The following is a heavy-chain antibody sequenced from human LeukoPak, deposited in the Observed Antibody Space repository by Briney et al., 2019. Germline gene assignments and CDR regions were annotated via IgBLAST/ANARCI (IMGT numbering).Heavy chain of an antibody. Sequence: ASVKVSCKASGYTFTAYYMHWVRQAPGPGLEWMGWIDPNSGATDSAQKFQGRVTMTRDTSITTAYMELTRLTSDDTAVYYCARYCSSTSCYSDYWGQGTLVTVSS. V-gene: IGHV1-2*02. D-gene: IGHD2-2*01. CDR3: ARYCSSTSCYSDY. J-gene: IGHJ4*02. CDR1: GYTFTAYY. CDR2: IDPNSGAT.